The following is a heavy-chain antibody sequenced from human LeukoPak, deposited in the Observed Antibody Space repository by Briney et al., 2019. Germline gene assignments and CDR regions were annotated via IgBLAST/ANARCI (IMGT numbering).Heavy chain of an antibody. V-gene: IGHV4-38-2*02. CDR3: ARVPYYYDSSGYYSYCFDY. CDR2: IDGSGSS. J-gene: IGHJ4*02. Sequence: TSETLSLTCTVSGYSISSGYLWGWIRQPPGKGLEWIGSIDGSGSSYYNPSLKSRVTISVDTSKNQFSLKLSSVTAADTAVYYCARVPYYYDSSGYYSYCFDYWGQGTLVTVSS. CDR1: GYSISSGYL. D-gene: IGHD3-22*01.